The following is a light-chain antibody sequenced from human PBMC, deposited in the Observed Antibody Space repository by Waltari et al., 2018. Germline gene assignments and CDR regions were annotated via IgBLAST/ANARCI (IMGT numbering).Light chain of an antibody. CDR2: STT. CDR1: TGAVTSGYD. Sequence: QTVVTQEPSLTVSPGGTVTLTCASSTGAVTSGYDTHWFQQKPGQPPRPLISSTTNKHPWTPGRISCSLLGDKAALTLSDAQPEDEADYYCLVSNGGAWVFGGGTKLTVL. CDR3: LVSNGGAWV. V-gene: IGLV7-43*01. J-gene: IGLJ3*02.